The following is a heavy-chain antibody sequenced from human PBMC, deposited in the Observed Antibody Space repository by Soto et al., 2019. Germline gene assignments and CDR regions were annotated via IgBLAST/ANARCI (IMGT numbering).Heavy chain of an antibody. V-gene: IGHV3-23*01. J-gene: IGHJ5*02. Sequence: GGPMRLSCTASGFTFRSYAMSCVRQAPGKGLEWVSAISGSGGSTYYADSVKGRFTISRDNSKNTLYLQMNGLRAEDTAVYYCAKDKVSPHAPPPVNWFDPWGQGTLVTVSS. CDR2: ISGSGGST. CDR1: GFTFRSYA. CDR3: AKDKVSPHAPPPVNWFDP.